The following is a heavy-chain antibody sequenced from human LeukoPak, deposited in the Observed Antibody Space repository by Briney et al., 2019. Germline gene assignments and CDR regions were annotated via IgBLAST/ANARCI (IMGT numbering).Heavy chain of an antibody. V-gene: IGHV4-59*01. Sequence: PSETLSLTCAVSGDSISSYYWSWIRQPPGKGLEWIGSINYSGSTNYNPSLKSRLTISVDTSENQLSLKLRSVTAADTAVYYCARSFTDNFFFENWGQGTLVTVSS. CDR3: ARSFTDNFFFEN. CDR1: GDSISSYY. D-gene: IGHD1-1*01. J-gene: IGHJ4*02. CDR2: INYSGST.